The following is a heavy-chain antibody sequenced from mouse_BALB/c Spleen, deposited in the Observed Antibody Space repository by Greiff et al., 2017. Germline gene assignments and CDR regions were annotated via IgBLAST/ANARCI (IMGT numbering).Heavy chain of an antibody. D-gene: IGHD1-1*01. CDR1: GYTFTDYA. Sequence: QVQLKESGAELVRPGVSVKISCKGSGYTFTDYAMHWVKQSHAKSLEWIGVISTYYGDASYNQKFKGKATMTVDKSSSTAYMELARLTSEDSAIYYCARSRTTVVAPDMDYWGQGTSVTVSS. V-gene: IGHV1S137*01. J-gene: IGHJ4*01. CDR2: ISTYYGDA. CDR3: ARSRTTVVAPDMDY.